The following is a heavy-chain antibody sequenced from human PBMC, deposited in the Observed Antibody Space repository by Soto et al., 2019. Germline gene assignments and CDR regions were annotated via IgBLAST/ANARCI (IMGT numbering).Heavy chain of an antibody. CDR3: AKDHQAYDFWSGSYYYYYYYMDV. V-gene: IGHV3-30*18. Sequence: QVQLVESGGGVVQPGRSLRLSCAASGFTFSSYGMHWVRQAPGKGLEWVAVISYDGSNKYYADSVKGRFTISRDNSKNTLYLQMNSLRAEDTAVYYCAKDHQAYDFWSGSYYYYYYYMDVWGKGTTVTVS. CDR1: GFTFSSYG. CDR2: ISYDGSNK. D-gene: IGHD3-3*01. J-gene: IGHJ6*03.